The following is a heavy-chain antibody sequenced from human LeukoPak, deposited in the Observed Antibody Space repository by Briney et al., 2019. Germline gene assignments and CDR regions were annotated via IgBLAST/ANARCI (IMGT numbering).Heavy chain of an antibody. V-gene: IGHV4-34*01. Sequence: SETLSLTCAVYGGSFSGYYWSWIRQPPGKGLEWIGEINHSGSTNYNPSLKSRVTISADTSKNQFSLKLSSVTAADTAVYYCARVAVAAINDYWGQGTLVTVSS. J-gene: IGHJ4*02. CDR3: ARVAVAAINDY. CDR1: GGSFSGYY. CDR2: INHSGST. D-gene: IGHD6-19*01.